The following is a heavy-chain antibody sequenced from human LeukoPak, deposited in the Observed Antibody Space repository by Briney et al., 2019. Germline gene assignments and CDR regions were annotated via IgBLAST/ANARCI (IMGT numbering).Heavy chain of an antibody. CDR1: GFTFSSYS. CDR2: ISSSSSTI. D-gene: IGHD1-1*01. V-gene: IGHV3-48*01. J-gene: IGHJ4*02. CDR3: ARTDWIDY. Sequence: GGSLRLSCAASGFTFSSYSMNWVRQAPAKGLEWISSISSSSSTIYYADSVKGRFTISRDNAKNSLYLQMNSLRAEDTVVYYCARTDWIDYWGQGTLVTVSS.